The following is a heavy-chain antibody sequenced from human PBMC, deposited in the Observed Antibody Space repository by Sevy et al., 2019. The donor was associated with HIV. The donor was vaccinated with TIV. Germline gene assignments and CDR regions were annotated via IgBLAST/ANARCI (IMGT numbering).Heavy chain of an antibody. Sequence: GGSLRLSCGAAGFSFSTYSLNWVRQAPGKGLEWISYISGTSQTIYYADSVKGRFTIYRDNAKNSLYLQMNSLGAEDTAIYYCARVPLYDDPWYCDHWGQGSLVTVSS. CDR3: ARVPLYDDPWYCDH. D-gene: IGHD2-15*01. CDR2: ISGTSQTI. J-gene: IGHJ4*02. CDR1: GFSFSTYS. V-gene: IGHV3-48*01.